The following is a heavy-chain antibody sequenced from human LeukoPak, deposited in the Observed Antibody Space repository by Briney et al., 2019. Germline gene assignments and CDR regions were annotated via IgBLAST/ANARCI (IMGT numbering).Heavy chain of an antibody. CDR1: GFTFSSYA. V-gene: IGHV3-23*01. D-gene: IGHD5-18*01. CDR3: ARQTYTQDAFDI. CDR2: ISSSDGYT. Sequence: PGGALRLSCVASGFTFSSYAMSWVRQAPGKGLEWVSAISSSDGYTYYADSVKGRSTISRDNSKNTVSLEMNSLRAEDTAVYYCARQTYTQDAFDIWGQGTMVTVSS. J-gene: IGHJ3*02.